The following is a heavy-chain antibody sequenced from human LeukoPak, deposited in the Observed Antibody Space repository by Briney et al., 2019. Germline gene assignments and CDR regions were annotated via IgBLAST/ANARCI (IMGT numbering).Heavy chain of an antibody. V-gene: IGHV3-30-3*02. D-gene: IGHD6-19*01. CDR3: AKKGGSSGRYDYLDY. Sequence: PGRSLRLSCAASGFTFSCCAIHWVRQAPGRGLEWVAVISSDENTKFYAGSVKGRFTVYRDNSKKTVWLQMNSLRAEDTAVYYCAKKGGSSGRYDYLDYWGQGTLVTVSS. CDR2: ISSDENTK. CDR1: GFTFSCCA. J-gene: IGHJ4*02.